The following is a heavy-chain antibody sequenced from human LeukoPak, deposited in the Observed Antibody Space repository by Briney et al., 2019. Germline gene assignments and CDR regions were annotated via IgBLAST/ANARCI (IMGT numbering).Heavy chain of an antibody. Sequence: GGSLRLSCAASGFTFSSYEMNWVRQAPGKGLEWVSYISSSGSTIYYADSVKGRFTISRDNAKNSLYLQMNSLRAEDTAVYYCAELGITMIGGVWGKGTRSPSPQ. CDR3: AELGITMIGGV. CDR2: ISSSGSTI. V-gene: IGHV3-48*03. J-gene: IGHJ6*04. D-gene: IGHD3-10*02. CDR1: GFTFSSYE.